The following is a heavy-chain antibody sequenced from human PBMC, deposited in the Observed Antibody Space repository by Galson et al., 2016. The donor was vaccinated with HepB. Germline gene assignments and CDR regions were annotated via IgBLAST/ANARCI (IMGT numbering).Heavy chain of an antibody. CDR1: GYTVTSYD. V-gene: IGHV1-8*01. D-gene: IGHD1-26*01. CDR2: MNLDSGNT. CDR3: AIDRVGVGSLEN. Sequence: SVKVSCKASGYTVTSYDINWVRQASGQGLEWMGWMNLDSGNTGYGQKFEGRVTLTRNTSISTAYMELSGLRSEDTAVYYCAIDRVGVGSLENWGQGTLVTVSS. J-gene: IGHJ4*02.